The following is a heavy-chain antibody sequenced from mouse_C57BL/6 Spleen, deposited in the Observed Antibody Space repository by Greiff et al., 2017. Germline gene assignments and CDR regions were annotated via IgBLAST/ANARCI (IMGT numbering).Heavy chain of an antibody. V-gene: IGHV5-9*01. J-gene: IGHJ2*01. CDR2: ISGGGGNT. CDR3: ARDGYYFDY. CDR1: GFTFSSYT. Sequence: EVQGVESGGGLVKPGGSLKLSCAASGFTFSSYTMSWVRQTPEKRLEWVATISGGGGNTYYPDSVKGRFTISRDNAKNTLYLQMSSLRSEDTALYSCARDGYYFDYWGQGTTLTVSS. D-gene: IGHD2-3*01.